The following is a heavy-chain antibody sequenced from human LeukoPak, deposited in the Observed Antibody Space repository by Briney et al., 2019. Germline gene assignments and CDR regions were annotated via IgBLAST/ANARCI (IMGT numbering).Heavy chain of an antibody. Sequence: GGSLRLSCAASGFTVSSSYMTWVRQAPGKGMEWVSVIYSGGTTYYADSVKGRFTISRDNSKHTLFLQMNSLRAEDTAVYYCARGVVAAAGTSGDYWGQGTLVTVSS. CDR2: IYSGGTT. CDR3: ARGVVAAAGTSGDY. D-gene: IGHD6-13*01. V-gene: IGHV3-53*01. J-gene: IGHJ4*02. CDR1: GFTVSSSY.